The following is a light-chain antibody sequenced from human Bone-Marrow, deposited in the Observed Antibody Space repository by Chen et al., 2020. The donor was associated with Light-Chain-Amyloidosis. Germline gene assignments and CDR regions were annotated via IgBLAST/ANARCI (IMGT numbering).Light chain of an antibody. CDR3: QSYDNSLSGPVV. Sequence: QSVLTPPPSVSGAPGQRVTISCTGSSSNIGAGFSVHWYQQLSGTVPKLLIYGNTKRPSGGPDRFSGSKSGTSASLAITGLQAEDEADYYCQSYDNSLSGPVVFGGGTKLTVL. CDR2: GNT. CDR1: SSNIGAGFS. J-gene: IGLJ2*01. V-gene: IGLV1-40*01.